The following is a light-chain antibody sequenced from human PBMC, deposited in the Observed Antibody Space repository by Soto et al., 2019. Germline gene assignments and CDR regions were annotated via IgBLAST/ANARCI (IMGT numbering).Light chain of an antibody. CDR2: WTS. CDR3: HQYYGNPS. Sequence: DIVMTQSPDSLAVSLGERATINCKSSQSVFHKSNNKNSLAWYQQKPGQPPKLIIYWTSTRESGVPERFSGSGSGTDFTLTINRLQAEDVAVYYCHQYYGNPSFGQGTKLEIK. CDR1: QSVFHKSNNKNS. V-gene: IGKV4-1*01. J-gene: IGKJ2*01.